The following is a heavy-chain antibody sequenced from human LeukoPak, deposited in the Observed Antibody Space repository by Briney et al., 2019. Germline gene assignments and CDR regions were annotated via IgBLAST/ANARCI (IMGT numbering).Heavy chain of an antibody. CDR3: ARDLIAAAGSGKNWFDH. J-gene: IGHJ5*02. CDR1: GFTFSSYG. CDR2: IWYDGSNK. Sequence: GRSLRLSCAASGFTFSSYGMHWVRQAPGKGLEWVAVIWYDGSNKYYADSVKGRFTISRDNSKNTLYLQMNSLRAEDTAVYYCARDLIAAAGSGKNWFDHWGQGTLVTVSS. V-gene: IGHV3-33*01. D-gene: IGHD6-13*01.